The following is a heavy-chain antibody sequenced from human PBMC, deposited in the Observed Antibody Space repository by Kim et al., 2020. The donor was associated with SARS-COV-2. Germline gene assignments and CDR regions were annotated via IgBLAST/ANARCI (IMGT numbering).Heavy chain of an antibody. V-gene: IGHV7-4-1*02. D-gene: IGHD6-19*01. CDR2: INTNTGNP. CDR3: ARAVSIAVAGTSFL. Sequence: ASVKVYCKASGYTFTSYAINWVRQAPGQGLEWMGWINTNTGNPTYAQGFTGRFVFSLDTSVSTAYLQISSLKAEDTAVYYCARAVSIAVAGTSFLWGQGTLVTVSS. J-gene: IGHJ4*02. CDR1: GYTFTSYA.